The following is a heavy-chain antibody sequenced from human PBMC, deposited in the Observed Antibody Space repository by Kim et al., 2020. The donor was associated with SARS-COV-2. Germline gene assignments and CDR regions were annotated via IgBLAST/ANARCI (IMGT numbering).Heavy chain of an antibody. Sequence: TTNYADFVKGRFTISRDNAENTLDLQMNSLTAEDTAVYYCARDVVGADDHWGQGTLVTVSS. CDR2: TT. J-gene: IGHJ4*02. V-gene: IGHV3-74*01. CDR3: ARDVVGADDH. D-gene: IGHD2-21*01.